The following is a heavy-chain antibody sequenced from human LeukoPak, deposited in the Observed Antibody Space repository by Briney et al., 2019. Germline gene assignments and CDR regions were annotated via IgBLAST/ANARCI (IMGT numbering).Heavy chain of an antibody. Sequence: GTSVKVSCKASGFTFTSSAVQWVRQARGQRLEWIGWIVVGSGNTNYAQKLQGRVTMTTDTSTSTAYMELRSLRSDDTAVYYCARDPGIVVVPAAIPKDYYYYGMDVWGQGTTVTVSS. CDR2: IVVGSGNT. CDR3: ARDPGIVVVPAAIPKDYYYYGMDV. D-gene: IGHD2-2*02. J-gene: IGHJ6*02. CDR1: GFTFTSSA. V-gene: IGHV1-58*01.